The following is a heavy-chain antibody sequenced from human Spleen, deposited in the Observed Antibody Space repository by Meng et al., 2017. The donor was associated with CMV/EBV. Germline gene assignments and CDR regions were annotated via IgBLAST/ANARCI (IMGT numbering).Heavy chain of an antibody. CDR2: IIPILGTA. Sequence: SVKVSCKASGGTFSSYAISWVRQAPGQGLEWMGGIIPILGTANYAQKFQGRVTITTDESTSTAYMELSSLRSEDTAVYYCARDSGGGAAGTIPYYYYGMDVWGQGTTVTVSS. CDR3: ARDSGGGAAGTIPYYYYGMDV. J-gene: IGHJ6*02. D-gene: IGHD6-13*01. V-gene: IGHV1-69*05. CDR1: GGTFSSYA.